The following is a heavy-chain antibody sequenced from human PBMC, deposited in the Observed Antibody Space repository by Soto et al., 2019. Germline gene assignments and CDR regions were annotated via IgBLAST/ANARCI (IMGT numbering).Heavy chain of an antibody. CDR2: IYTSGST. CDR3: ARDRTTDRKENYYGMDV. Sequence: SETLSLTCTVSGGSISSYYWSWIRQPAGKGLEWIGRIYTSGSTNYNPSLKSRVTMSVDTSKNQFSLKLSSVTAADTAVYYCARDRTTDRKENYYGMDVWGQGTTVTVSS. V-gene: IGHV4-4*07. CDR1: GGSISSYY. D-gene: IGHD4-4*01. J-gene: IGHJ6*02.